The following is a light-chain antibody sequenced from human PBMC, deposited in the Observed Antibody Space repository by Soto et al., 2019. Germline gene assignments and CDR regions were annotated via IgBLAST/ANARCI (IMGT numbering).Light chain of an antibody. J-gene: IGKJ5*01. V-gene: IGKV3D-15*01. CDR1: QSVSSN. CDR2: GAS. Sequence: EIVMTQSPATLSVSPGERATLSCRASQSVSSNLAWHQQKPGQAPRLLIYGASTRATGIPARFSGSGSGTEFTLTISSLQSEDFAVYYCQQDNNWPPITFGQGKRLEIK. CDR3: QQDNNWPPIT.